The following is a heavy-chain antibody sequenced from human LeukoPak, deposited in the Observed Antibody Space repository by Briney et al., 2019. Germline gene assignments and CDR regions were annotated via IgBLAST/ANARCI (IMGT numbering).Heavy chain of an antibody. CDR1: GGSISSCY. CDR3: ARRTYFYDSSGYYFDY. Sequence: SETLSLTCTVSGGSISSCYWSWLRQPPGRGVECIGYMYYSGSTNYNPSLKSRVTISVDTSKNQFSLKLSSVTAADTAVYYCARRTYFYDSSGYYFDYWGQGTLVTVSS. D-gene: IGHD3-22*01. J-gene: IGHJ4*02. CDR2: MYYSGST. V-gene: IGHV4-59*01.